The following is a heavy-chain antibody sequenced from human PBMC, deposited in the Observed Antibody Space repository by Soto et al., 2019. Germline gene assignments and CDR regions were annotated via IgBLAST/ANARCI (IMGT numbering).Heavy chain of an antibody. CDR2: ISSIGSDL. CDR3: ARRGVGCSSRRCYCDY. V-gene: IGHV3-21*01. J-gene: IGHJ4*02. CDR1: GFTFSDYS. Sequence: EVQLVESGGSLVKPGGSLRLSCGTSGFTFSDYSMNWVRQAPGQGLEWVSSISSIGSDLSYADSVRGRFTISRDNAKNSLYLQMNSLRDENTAVYYCARRGVGCSSRRCYCDYWGQGTLVTFSS. D-gene: IGHD2-2*01.